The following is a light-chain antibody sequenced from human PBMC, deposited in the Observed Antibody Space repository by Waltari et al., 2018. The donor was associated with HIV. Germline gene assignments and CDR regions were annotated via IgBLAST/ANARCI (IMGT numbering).Light chain of an antibody. CDR3: QQYGGSART. J-gene: IGKJ1*01. CDR1: QPVRSNY. CDR2: DAF. V-gene: IGKV3-20*01. Sequence: EIVLTQSPGPLSLSPGERVTLPCRASQPVRSNYLAWYQQKPGQAPRLLIYDAFKRATGIPVRFSDSGSGTDFTLTISRLEPEDFAVYYCQQYGGSARTFGQGTKVEI.